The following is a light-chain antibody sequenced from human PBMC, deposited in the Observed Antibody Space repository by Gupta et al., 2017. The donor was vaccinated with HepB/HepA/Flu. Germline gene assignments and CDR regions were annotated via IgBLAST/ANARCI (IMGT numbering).Light chain of an antibody. CDR2: GAS. CDR3: HQCDSSHIT. Sequence: RSRYFAWYQQRPGQAPRLLIDGASTRATDIPDRFIGSGSGTDFTLTINRLEPEDFAVYYCHQCDSSHITFGQGTRLE. CDR1: RSRY. V-gene: IGKV3-20*01. J-gene: IGKJ5*01.